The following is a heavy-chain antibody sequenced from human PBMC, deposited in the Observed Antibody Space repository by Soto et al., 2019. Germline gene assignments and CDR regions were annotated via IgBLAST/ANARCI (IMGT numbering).Heavy chain of an antibody. CDR1: GFTFSSYA. D-gene: IGHD3-22*01. J-gene: IGHJ5*02. V-gene: IGHV3-30-3*01. CDR2: ISYDGSNK. CDR3: AREFDDSSGYYYVFWFDP. Sequence: GGSLRLSCAASGFTFSSYAMHWVRQAPGKGLEWVAVISYDGSNKYYADSVKGRFTISRDNSKNTLYLQMNSLRAEDTAVYYCAREFDDSSGYYYVFWFDPWGQGTLVTVSS.